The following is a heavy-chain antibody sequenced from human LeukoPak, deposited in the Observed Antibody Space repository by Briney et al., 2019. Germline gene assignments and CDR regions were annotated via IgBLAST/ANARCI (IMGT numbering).Heavy chain of an antibody. CDR1: GFTFSSYA. V-gene: IGHV3-23*01. D-gene: IGHD3-10*01. J-gene: IGHJ3*02. CDR2: ISGSGGST. Sequence: PGGSLRLSCAASGFTFSSYAMSWVRQAPGKGLEWVSAISGSGGSTYYADSVKGRFTISRDNSKNTLYLQMNSLRAEDTAVYYCARRPWFGELFGAFDIWGQGTMVTVSS. CDR3: ARRPWFGELFGAFDI.